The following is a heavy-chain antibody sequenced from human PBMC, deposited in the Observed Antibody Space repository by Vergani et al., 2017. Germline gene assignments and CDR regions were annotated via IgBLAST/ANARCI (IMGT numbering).Heavy chain of an antibody. V-gene: IGHV3-7*03. D-gene: IGHD1-26*01. J-gene: IGHJ6*02. CDR2: IKQDGSEK. CDR3: ARAYEESRRPGRPYYYYYGMDV. Sequence: EVQLVESGGGLVQPGGSLRLSCAASGFPFSSYWMSWVRQAPGKGLEWVANIKQDGSEKYYVDSVTGRFTISRDKAKNSLYLQMNSLRAEDTAVYYCARAYEESRRPGRPYYYYYGMDVWGQGTTVTVSS. CDR1: GFPFSSYW.